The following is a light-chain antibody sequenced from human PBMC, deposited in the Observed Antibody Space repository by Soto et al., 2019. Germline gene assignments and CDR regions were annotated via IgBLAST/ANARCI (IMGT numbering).Light chain of an antibody. Sequence: QSVLTQPASVSGSPGQSITISCTGTSSDIGGYNYVSWYQQHPGKAPKLIIFEVSNRPSGVSNRFSAFKSGSTASLTISGLQAEDEGDFYCSSYTRRSTWVFGGGTKLTVL. CDR3: SSYTRRSTWV. J-gene: IGLJ3*02. V-gene: IGLV2-14*01. CDR2: EVS. CDR1: SSDIGGYNY.